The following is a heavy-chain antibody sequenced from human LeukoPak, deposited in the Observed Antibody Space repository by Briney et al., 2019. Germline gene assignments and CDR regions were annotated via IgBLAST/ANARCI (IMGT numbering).Heavy chain of an antibody. Sequence: SQTLSLTCAISGDSVSSNNASWNWIRQSPSRGLEWLGRTYYRSKWNSDYAISVQSRITINPDTSKNQFSLHLKSVTPEDTAVYYCARDPDSSYEWGPFDPWGQRTLVTVSS. V-gene: IGHV6-1*01. D-gene: IGHD6-6*01. CDR3: ARDPDSSYEWGPFDP. J-gene: IGHJ5*02. CDR1: GDSVSSNNAS. CDR2: TYYRSKWNS.